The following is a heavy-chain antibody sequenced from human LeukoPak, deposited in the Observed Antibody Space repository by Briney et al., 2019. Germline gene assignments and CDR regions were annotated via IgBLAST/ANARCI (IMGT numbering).Heavy chain of an antibody. V-gene: IGHV3-30-3*01. Sequence: GRSLRLSCAASGFTFSSYAMLWVRQGPGKGLEGVAVISYDGSNKYYADSVKGRFTISRDNSKNTLYLQMNSLRAEDTAVYYCARGRGRSYYYDSSGPDYWGQGTLVTVSS. J-gene: IGHJ4*02. CDR1: GFTFSSYA. CDR2: ISYDGSNK. CDR3: ARGRGRSYYYDSSGPDY. D-gene: IGHD3-22*01.